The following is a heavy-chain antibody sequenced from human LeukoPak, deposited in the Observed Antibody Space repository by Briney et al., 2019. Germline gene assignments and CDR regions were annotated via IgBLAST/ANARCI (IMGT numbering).Heavy chain of an antibody. Sequence: PGGSLRLSCAASGFSLSSSWMHWVRQVPGKGVEWGSGINRNGGSTGTEDSVRGRFTISRDNAKNSLYLQINTLRGKDRPWYYCARGGLIQRHAFDFWGQGTMVTVSS. D-gene: IGHD1-1*01. CDR3: ARGGLIQRHAFDF. CDR1: GFSLSSSW. CDR2: INRNGGST. V-gene: IGHV3-20*04. J-gene: IGHJ3*01.